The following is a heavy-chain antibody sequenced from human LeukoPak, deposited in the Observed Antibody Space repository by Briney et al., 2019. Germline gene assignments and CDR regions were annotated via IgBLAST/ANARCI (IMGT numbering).Heavy chain of an antibody. CDR1: GGTFSSYT. CDR2: IIPILGIA. CDR3: AKSYGSGNYFES. J-gene: IGHJ4*02. D-gene: IGHD3-10*01. Sequence: SVKVSCKASGGTFSSYTISWVRQAPGQGLEWMGRIIPILGIANYAQKFQGRVTITADKSTSTAYMELSSLRSEDTAVYYCAKSYGSGNYFESWGQGTLVTVSS. V-gene: IGHV1-69*02.